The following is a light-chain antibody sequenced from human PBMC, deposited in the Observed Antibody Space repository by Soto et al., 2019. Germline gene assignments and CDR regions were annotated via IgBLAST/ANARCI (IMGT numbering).Light chain of an antibody. CDR2: DVS. V-gene: IGLV2-14*03. J-gene: IGLJ3*02. CDR3: SSYTSSSTQVV. CDR1: SSDVGGYNY. Sequence: QYVLTQPASVSGSPGQSITISCTGNSSDVGGYNYVSWYQQHPDNAPKLMIYDVSNRPSGVSNRFSGSKSGNTASLTISGLQAEDEADYYCSSYTSSSTQVVFGGGTKLTVL.